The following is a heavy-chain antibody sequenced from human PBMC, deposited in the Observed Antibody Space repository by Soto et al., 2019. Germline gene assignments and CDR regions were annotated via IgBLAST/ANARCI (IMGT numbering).Heavy chain of an antibody. D-gene: IGHD3-22*01. CDR2: IIPIFGTG. Sequence: QVQLVQSGAEVKKPGSSVKVACKASGGIFSNYVLNWVRQAPGQGLEWMGGIIPIFGTGNYAQKFQGRVTITADESTTTASMELLSLRSEDTAVYYCARRYYNSSGYFDYRGQGTLVTVSS. J-gene: IGHJ4*02. CDR3: ARRYYNSSGYFDY. V-gene: IGHV1-69*01. CDR1: GGIFSNYV.